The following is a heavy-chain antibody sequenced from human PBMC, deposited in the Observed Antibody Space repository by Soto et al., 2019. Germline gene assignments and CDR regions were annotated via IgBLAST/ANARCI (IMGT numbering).Heavy chain of an antibody. CDR1: GVTFSTYA. Sequence: EVQLLESGGGLVQSGGSLRLSCIASGVTFSTYAMSWVRQAPGKGLEWVSAISGSGGSTYYADSVKGRFTISRDNSKNTLYLQMNSLRAEDTAVYYCAKQRAGFGSGSDTYYFDTWGQGTLVTVSS. J-gene: IGHJ4*02. CDR3: AKQRAGFGSGSDTYYFDT. CDR2: ISGSGGST. V-gene: IGHV3-23*01. D-gene: IGHD3-10*01.